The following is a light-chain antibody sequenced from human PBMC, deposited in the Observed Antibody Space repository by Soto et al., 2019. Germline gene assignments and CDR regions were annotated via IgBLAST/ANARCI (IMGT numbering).Light chain of an antibody. CDR3: QQSYSTPQS. Sequence: IHITQSPSSLSASVGDIVTITCRASRSISSYLNWYQQKPGKDPKLLIYAASSLQSGVPSRFSGSGSGTDFTLTISSLQPEDFATYYCQQSYSTPQSFGKGTKVDIK. CDR2: AAS. CDR1: RSISSY. J-gene: IGKJ2*03. V-gene: IGKV1-39*01.